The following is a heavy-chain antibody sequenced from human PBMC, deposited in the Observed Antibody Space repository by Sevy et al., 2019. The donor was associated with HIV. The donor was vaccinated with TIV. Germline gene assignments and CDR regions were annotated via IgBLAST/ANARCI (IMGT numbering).Heavy chain of an antibody. Sequence: GGSLRLSCAASGFTFSSYWMSWVRQAPGKGLEWVANIKQDGSEKYYVDSVKGRFTISRDNAKNSLYLQMNSLRAEDTAVYYCARYLFRSSGYYYVNYFDYWVQGTLVTVSS. V-gene: IGHV3-7*01. J-gene: IGHJ4*02. CDR2: IKQDGSEK. CDR1: GFTFSSYW. CDR3: ARYLFRSSGYYYVNYFDY. D-gene: IGHD3-22*01.